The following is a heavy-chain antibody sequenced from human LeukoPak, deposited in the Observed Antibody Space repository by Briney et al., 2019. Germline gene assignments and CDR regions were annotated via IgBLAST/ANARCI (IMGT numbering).Heavy chain of an antibody. Sequence: GGSLRLSCAASGFTVSSNYMSWVRQAPGKGLEWVSVIYSGSSTYYADSVKGRFTISRDNSKNTLYLQMNSLRAEDTAVYYCARAWQRYFDYWGQGTLVAVSS. CDR2: IYSGSST. CDR1: GFTVSSNY. D-gene: IGHD5-24*01. V-gene: IGHV3-66*02. J-gene: IGHJ4*02. CDR3: ARAWQRYFDY.